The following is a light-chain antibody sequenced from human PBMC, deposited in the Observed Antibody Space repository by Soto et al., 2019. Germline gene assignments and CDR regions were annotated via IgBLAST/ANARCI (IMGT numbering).Light chain of an antibody. CDR1: QDISTF. V-gene: IGKV1-33*01. CDR3: QQYEDAPT. J-gene: IGKJ2*01. CDR2: DAS. Sequence: DIQMTQSPSSLSASVGDRVTLTCQASQDISTFLNWYHQEPGKSPKLLISDASALETGVPSRFRGSGAGTDFTFTISSLKPSDVGTYYCQQYEDAPTFGQGAKVGIK.